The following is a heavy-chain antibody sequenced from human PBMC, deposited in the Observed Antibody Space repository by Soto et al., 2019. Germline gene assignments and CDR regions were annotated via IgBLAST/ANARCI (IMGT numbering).Heavy chain of an antibody. J-gene: IGHJ3*01. CDR1: GFTFSDYG. CDR2: IWYDGSLK. V-gene: IGHV3-33*01. Sequence: QVQLVESGGGVVQPGRSLRLSCAASGFTFSDYGLHWVRQAPGKGLEWVALIWYDGSLKYYTQSVKGRFTVSRDNATNTLYLQMLSLRDEDTAVYFCARSQTSQGGRGGFDLWGQGTAVTVSS. CDR3: ARSQTSQGGRGGFDL. D-gene: IGHD2-15*01.